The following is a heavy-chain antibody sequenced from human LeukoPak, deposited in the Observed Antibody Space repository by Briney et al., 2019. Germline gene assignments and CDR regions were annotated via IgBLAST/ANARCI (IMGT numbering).Heavy chain of an antibody. D-gene: IGHD2-2*01. CDR2: INSRSSTI. CDR3: ANQGTSSHYYYGMDV. V-gene: IGHV3-48*01. J-gene: IGHJ6*02. CDR1: RFTFSNYG. Sequence: GGSLRLSCAASRFTFSNYGVNWVRQAPGKGLEWVSYINSRSSTIYYADSVRGRFTISRDNAKNSLYLQMNSLKAEDTAIYYCANQGTSSHYYYGMDVWGQGTTVTVSS.